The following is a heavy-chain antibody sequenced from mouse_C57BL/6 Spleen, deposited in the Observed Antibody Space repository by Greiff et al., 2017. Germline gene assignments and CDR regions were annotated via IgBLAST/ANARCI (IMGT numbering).Heavy chain of an antibody. Sequence: EVKLVESGPGLVKPSQSLSLTCSVTGYSITSGYYWNWIRQFPGNKLEWMGYISYDGSNNSNPSLKNRISITRDTSKNQFFLKLNSVTTEDTATYDCARDGSYDGYYPFAYWGQGTLVTVSA. V-gene: IGHV3-6*01. CDR2: ISYDGSN. CDR3: ARDGSYDGYYPFAY. D-gene: IGHD2-3*01. J-gene: IGHJ3*01. CDR1: GYSITSGYY.